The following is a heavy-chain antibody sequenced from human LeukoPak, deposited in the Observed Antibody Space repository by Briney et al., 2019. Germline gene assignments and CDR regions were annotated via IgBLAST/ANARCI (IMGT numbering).Heavy chain of an antibody. CDR2: VSTSSSYI. CDR1: GFTFNSYN. J-gene: IGHJ4*02. V-gene: IGHV3-21*01. D-gene: IGHD2-15*01. CDR3: AKDVERYCSGGSCSLFDY. Sequence: GGSLRLSCVGSGFTFNSYNINWVRQAPGKGLEWFSSVSTSSSYIYYADSVKGRFTISRDNAKNSLYLQMNGLRAEDTAVYYCAKDVERYCSGGSCSLFDYWGQGTLVTVSS.